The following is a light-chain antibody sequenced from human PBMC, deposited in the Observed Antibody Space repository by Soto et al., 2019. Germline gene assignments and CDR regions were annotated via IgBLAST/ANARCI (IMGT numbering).Light chain of an antibody. J-gene: IGKJ3*01. Sequence: DIQMTQSPSSLSASVGDRVTIAFPASQSISSYLNWYQQKPGKAPKLLIYAASSLQSGVPSRFSGSGSGTDFTLTISSLQPEDFATYYCQQSYSSPLNFGPGTKVDIK. CDR2: AAS. CDR3: QQSYSSPLN. CDR1: QSISSY. V-gene: IGKV1-39*01.